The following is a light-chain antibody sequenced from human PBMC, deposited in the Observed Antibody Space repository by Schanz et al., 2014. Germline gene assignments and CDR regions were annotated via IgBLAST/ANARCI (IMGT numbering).Light chain of an antibody. V-gene: IGKV3-20*01. CDR1: QSVSSSY. Sequence: EIVLTQSPGTLSLSPGERATLSCRASQSVSSSYLAWYQQKPGQAPRLLIYGASSRATGIPDRFSGSGSGTDFTLPISRLEPEVLAVYYCEQYGSSPAYTFGQGTKLEIK. CDR3: EQYGSSPAYT. CDR2: GAS. J-gene: IGKJ2*01.